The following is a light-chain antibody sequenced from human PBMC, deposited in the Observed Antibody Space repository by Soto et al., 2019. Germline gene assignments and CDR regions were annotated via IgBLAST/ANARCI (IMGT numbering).Light chain of an antibody. J-gene: IGKJ1*01. CDR3: QQSYSTPRT. CDR1: QSISSY. Sequence: IHMTHSPSSLSATVLYRVTITLLASQSISSYLNWYQQKPGKAPKLLIYAASSLQSGVPSRFSGSGSGTDFTLTISSLQPEDFATYYCQQSYSTPRTFGQGTKVDNK. V-gene: IGKV1-39*01. CDR2: AAS.